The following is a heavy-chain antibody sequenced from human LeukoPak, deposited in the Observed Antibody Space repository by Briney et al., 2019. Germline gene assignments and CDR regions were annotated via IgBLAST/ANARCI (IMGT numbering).Heavy chain of an antibody. CDR2: INPNSGGT. D-gene: IGHD2-21*02. CDR3: AREDCGGDCYHY. J-gene: IGHJ4*02. CDR1: GYTFTGYF. V-gene: IGHV1-2*02. Sequence: ASVKVSCKASGYTFTGYFIHWVRQAPGQGLEWMGWINPNSGGTNYAQKFQDRVTMTRDTSISTVYMELSGLRSDDTAVYYCAREDCGGDCYHYWGQGTLVTVSS.